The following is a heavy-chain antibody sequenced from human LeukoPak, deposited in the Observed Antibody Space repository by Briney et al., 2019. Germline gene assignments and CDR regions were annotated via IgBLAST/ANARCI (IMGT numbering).Heavy chain of an antibody. J-gene: IGHJ4*02. V-gene: IGHV4-59*01. CDR1: GGSFSGYY. D-gene: IGHD6-13*01. CDR3: ARVESSWYIEK. Sequence: SETLSLTCAVYGGSFSGYYWSWIRQPPGKGLEWIGYIYYSGSTNYNPSLKSRVTISVDTSKNQFSLKLSSVTAADTAVYYCARVESSWYIEKWGQGTLVTVSS. CDR2: IYYSGST.